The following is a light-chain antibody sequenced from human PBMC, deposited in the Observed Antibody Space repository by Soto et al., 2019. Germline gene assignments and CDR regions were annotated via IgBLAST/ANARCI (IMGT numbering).Light chain of an antibody. Sequence: DIQMTQSPSTLSAFVGDRVTITCRASQSISLWLAWYQQKPGKAPRLLIYDVSTSESGVPSRFSGSGSGTEFSLTIKSLEPDDFATYYCQQYNSYSWTFGQGTKVDI. J-gene: IGKJ1*01. CDR3: QQYNSYSWT. CDR1: QSISLW. CDR2: DVS. V-gene: IGKV1-5*01.